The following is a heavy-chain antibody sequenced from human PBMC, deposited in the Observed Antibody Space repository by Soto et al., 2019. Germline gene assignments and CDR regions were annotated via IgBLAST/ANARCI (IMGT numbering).Heavy chain of an antibody. D-gene: IGHD6-25*01. CDR1: GFTCRNYA. CDR3: AKDESIAAAPFDP. J-gene: IGHJ5*02. Sequence: GGSLRLSCAASGFTCRNYAMAWFRQSPGKGLEWVSSINDRGGSTYYADSVKGRFTISRDNSKNTLYLQMNGLRVEDTAVYYCAKDESIAAAPFDPWGQGTLVTVSS. V-gene: IGHV3-23*01. CDR2: INDRGGST.